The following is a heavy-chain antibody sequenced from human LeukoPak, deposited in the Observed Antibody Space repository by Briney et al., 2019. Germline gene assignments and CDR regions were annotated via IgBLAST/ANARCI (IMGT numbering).Heavy chain of an antibody. CDR3: ARDKNWKPDY. CDR1: GYTFTTYG. CDR2: ISGFNGNT. D-gene: IGHD1-1*01. V-gene: IGHV1-18*01. J-gene: IGHJ4*02. Sequence: GASVKASCKTSGYTFTTYGISWVRQAPGQGLEWMGWISGFNGNTNYAQKLQGRVTLTTDTSTSTAHMELRSLRSDDTAVYYCARDKNWKPDYWGQGTLVTVSS.